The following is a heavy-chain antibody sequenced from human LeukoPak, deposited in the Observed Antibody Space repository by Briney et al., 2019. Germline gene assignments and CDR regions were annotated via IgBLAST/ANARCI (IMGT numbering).Heavy chain of an antibody. J-gene: IGHJ5*02. CDR3: AKDMGFAAGLDP. CDR1: GFTFSSYA. Sequence: GGSLRLSCAASGFTFSSYAMSWVRQAPGKGLEWVSAVTGSGGSTYYADSVKGRFTISRDNSKNSLYLQMNSLRTEDTALYYCAKDMGFAAGLDPWGQGTLVTVSS. D-gene: IGHD6-13*01. V-gene: IGHV3-43*02. CDR2: VTGSGGST.